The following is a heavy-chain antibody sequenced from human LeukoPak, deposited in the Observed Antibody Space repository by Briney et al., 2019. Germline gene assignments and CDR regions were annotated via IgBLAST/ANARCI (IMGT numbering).Heavy chain of an antibody. Sequence: ASVNVSCKASGYTFTSYDMHWVRQAPGEGLEWVGIINPSGGSTIYAQKSQDRVTMNRDTSTGRVYRGLSSVRCEHTRVYYCASPTRSGPYSFDYWGQGTLVTVSP. J-gene: IGHJ4*02. CDR1: GYTFTSYD. CDR2: INPSGGST. CDR3: ASPTRSGPYSFDY. D-gene: IGHD2-15*01. V-gene: IGHV1-46*01.